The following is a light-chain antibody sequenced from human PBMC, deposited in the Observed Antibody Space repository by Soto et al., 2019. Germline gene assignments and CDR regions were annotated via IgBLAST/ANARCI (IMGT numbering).Light chain of an antibody. V-gene: IGLV1-40*01. J-gene: IGLJ3*02. CDR1: SSNIGAGYD. CDR3: QSYDYRRSGWV. Sequence: QSVLTQPPSVSGAPGQRVTISCTGSSSNIGAGYDVHWYQQLPGTAPKLLIYGNSNRPSGVPDRFSGSQSGTSASLSITGLQAEDEADYYCQSYDYRRSGWVFGGGTKLTVL. CDR2: GNS.